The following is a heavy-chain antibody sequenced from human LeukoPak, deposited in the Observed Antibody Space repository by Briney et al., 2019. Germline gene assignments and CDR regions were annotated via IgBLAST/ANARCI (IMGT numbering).Heavy chain of an antibody. CDR1: GGTFSSYA. J-gene: IGHJ6*02. CDR2: IIPIFGTA. Sequence: GASVKVSCKASGGTFSSYAISWVRQAPGQGLEWMGGIIPIFGTANYAQKLQGRVTITADESTSTAYMELSSLRSEDTAVYYCARAGREVNSYLYQLPDYYYYGMDVWGQGTTVTVSS. CDR3: ARAGREVNSYLYQLPDYYYYGMDV. D-gene: IGHD2-2*01. V-gene: IGHV1-69*13.